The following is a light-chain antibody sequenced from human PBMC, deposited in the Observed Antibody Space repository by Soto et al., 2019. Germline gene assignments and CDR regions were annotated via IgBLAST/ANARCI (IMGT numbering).Light chain of an antibody. Sequence: DIQMTQSPSTLSASVGDRVTITCRASQSISSWLAWYQQKPGKAPKLLMYKASSLGSGVPSRFSGSGAGTEFSLTISSLQPDYFATYYCQQYNGYSPSCGQGTKVEIK. V-gene: IGKV1-5*03. CDR3: QQYNGYSPS. CDR1: QSISSW. CDR2: KAS. J-gene: IGKJ1*01.